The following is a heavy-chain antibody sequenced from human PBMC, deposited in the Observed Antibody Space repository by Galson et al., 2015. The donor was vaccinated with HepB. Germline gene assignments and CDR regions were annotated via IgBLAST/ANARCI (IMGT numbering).Heavy chain of an antibody. J-gene: IGHJ4*02. V-gene: IGHV3-21*01. D-gene: IGHD3-9*01. CDR2: ISSSSSYI. CDR3: AKGYYDILTGPQGVFDY. CDR1: GFTFSSYS. Sequence: SLRLSCAASGFTFSSYSMNWVRQAPGKGLEWVSSISSSSSYIYYADSVKGRFTISRDNAKNSLYLQMNSLRAEDTAVYYCAKGYYDILTGPQGVFDYWGQGTLVTVSS.